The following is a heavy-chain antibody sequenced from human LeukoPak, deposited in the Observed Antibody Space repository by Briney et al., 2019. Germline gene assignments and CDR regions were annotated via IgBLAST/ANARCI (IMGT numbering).Heavy chain of an antibody. CDR3: ARTRAAAGQALYYYYGMDV. V-gene: IGHV3-9*01. CDR2: ISWNSGSI. Sequence: GRSLRLSCAASGFTFDDYAMHWVRQAPEKGLEWVSGISWNSGSIGYADSVKGRFTISRDNAKNSLYLQMNSLRAEDAALYYCARTRAAAGQALYYYYGMDVWGQGTMVTVSS. CDR1: GFTFDDYA. J-gene: IGHJ6*02. D-gene: IGHD6-13*01.